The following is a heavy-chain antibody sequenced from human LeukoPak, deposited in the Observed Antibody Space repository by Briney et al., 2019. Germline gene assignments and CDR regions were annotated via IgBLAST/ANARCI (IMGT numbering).Heavy chain of an antibody. CDR1: GGSISSGSYY. CDR3: AREPPHYDFWSSYELDY. V-gene: IGHV4-61*02. Sequence: PSQTLSLTCTASGGSISSGSYYWSWIRQPAGKGLEWIGRIYTSGSTNYNPSLKSRVTISVDTSKNQFSLKLSSVTAADTAVYYCAREPPHYDFWSSYELDYWGQGTLVTVSS. J-gene: IGHJ4*02. CDR2: IYTSGST. D-gene: IGHD3-3*01.